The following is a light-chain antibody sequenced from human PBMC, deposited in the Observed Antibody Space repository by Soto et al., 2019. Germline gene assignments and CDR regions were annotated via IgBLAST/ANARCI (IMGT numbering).Light chain of an antibody. J-gene: IGKJ5*01. CDR3: QQHGLSHIT. CDR1: QNIKNNQ. Sequence: EDVLTQSPGTLSLSPGERATLSCRASQNIKNNQLAWYKQKPGQAPRLLIYGASSRATGTPDRFSGSGSGTDFTLTISRLEPEDFAVYYCQQHGLSHITFGQGTRLEIK. CDR2: GAS. V-gene: IGKV3-20*01.